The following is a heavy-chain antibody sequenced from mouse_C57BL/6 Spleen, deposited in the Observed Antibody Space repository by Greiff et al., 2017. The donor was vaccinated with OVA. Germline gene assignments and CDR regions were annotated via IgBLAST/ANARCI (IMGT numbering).Heavy chain of an antibody. Sequence: VQLQQSGPELVKPGASVKISCKASGYTFTDYYMNWVKQSHGKSLEWIGDINPNNGGTSYNQKFKGKATLTVDKSSSTAYMELRSLTSEDSAVYYCARLGARGNWFAYWGQGTLVTVSA. CDR1: GYTFTDYY. V-gene: IGHV1-26*01. CDR2: INPNNGGT. J-gene: IGHJ3*01. D-gene: IGHD3-3*01. CDR3: ARLGARGNWFAY.